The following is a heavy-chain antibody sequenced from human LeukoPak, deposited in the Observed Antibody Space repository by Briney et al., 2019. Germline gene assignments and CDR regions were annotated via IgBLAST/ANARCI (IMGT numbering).Heavy chain of an antibody. J-gene: IGHJ6*02. CDR3: ARHIGSRGSYGMDV. Sequence: SETLSLTCTVSGGSISSSSYYWGWIRQPPGKGPEWIGGIYYSGSTYYNPSLKSRVTISVDTSKNQFSLKLSSVTAADTAVYYCARHIGSRGSYGMDVWGQGTTVTVSS. CDR2: IYYSGST. D-gene: IGHD3-22*01. CDR1: GGSISSSSYY. V-gene: IGHV4-39*01.